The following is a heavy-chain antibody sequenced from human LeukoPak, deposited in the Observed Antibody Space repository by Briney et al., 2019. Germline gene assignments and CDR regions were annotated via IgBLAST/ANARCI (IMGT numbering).Heavy chain of an antibody. CDR3: ARDLRRSYYVDY. CDR1: GFTFSSYG. D-gene: IGHD1-26*01. J-gene: IGHJ4*02. CDR2: IWYDGSNK. Sequence: PGGSLRLSCAASGFTFSSYGMHWVRQAPGKGLEWVAVIWYDGSNKYYADSVKGRFTISRDNSKNTLYLQMNSLRAEDTAVYYCARDLRRSYYVDYWGQGTLVTVSS. V-gene: IGHV3-33*01.